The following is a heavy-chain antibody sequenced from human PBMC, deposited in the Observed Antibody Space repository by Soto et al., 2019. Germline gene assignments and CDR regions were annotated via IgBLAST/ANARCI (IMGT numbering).Heavy chain of an antibody. J-gene: IGHJ4*02. CDR3: ARGYSGSSKKALRY. D-gene: IGHD1-26*01. V-gene: IGHV1-69*06. CDR2: IIPIFGTA. Sequence: SVKVSCKASGGTFSSYAISWVRQAPGQGLEWMGGIIPIFGTANYAQKFQGRVTITADKSTSTAYMELSSLRSEDTAVYYCARGYSGSSKKALRYWGQGTLVTVSS. CDR1: GGTFSSYA.